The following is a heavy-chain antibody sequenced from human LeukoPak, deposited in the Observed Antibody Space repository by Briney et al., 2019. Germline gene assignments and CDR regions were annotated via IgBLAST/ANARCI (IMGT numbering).Heavy chain of an antibody. CDR2: INPSGGST. V-gene: IGHV1-46*01. Sequence: ASVKVSCKASGYTFTSYYMHWVRQAPGQGLEWMGIINPSGGSTSYAQKFQGRVTMTRDMSTSTVYMELSSLSSEDTAVYYCAGARDDYGDYWGQGTLVTVSS. CDR3: AGARDDYGDY. J-gene: IGHJ4*02. CDR1: GYTFTSYY.